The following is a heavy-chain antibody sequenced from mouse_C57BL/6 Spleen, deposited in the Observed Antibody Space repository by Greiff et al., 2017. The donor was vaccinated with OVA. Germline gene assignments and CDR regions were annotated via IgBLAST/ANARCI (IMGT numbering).Heavy chain of an antibody. CDR2: INPSTGGT. CDR1: GYSFTGYS. CDR3: EREFYYDYDDLYFDV. Sequence: VQLKQSGPELVKPGASVKISCKASGYSFTGYSMHWVKQSSEKSLEWIGEINPSTGGTSYNQKFKGKATLTVDKSSSTAYMQLKSLTSEASAVYYCEREFYYDYDDLYFDVWGTGTTVTVSS. J-gene: IGHJ1*03. D-gene: IGHD2-4*01. V-gene: IGHV1-43*01.